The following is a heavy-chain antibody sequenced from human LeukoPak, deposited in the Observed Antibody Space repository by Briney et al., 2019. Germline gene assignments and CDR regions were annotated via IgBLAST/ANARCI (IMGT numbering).Heavy chain of an antibody. CDR3: ARDRRPTMIVLRGGFDP. D-gene: IGHD3-22*01. J-gene: IGHJ5*02. CDR1: GFTFSSYS. CDR2: ISSSSSYI. Sequence: GGSLRLSCAASGFTFSSYSMNWVRQAPGKGLEWVSSISSSSSYIYYADSVKGRFTISRDNAKDSLYLQMNSLRAEDTAVYYCARDRRPTMIVLRGGFDPWGQGTLVTVSS. V-gene: IGHV3-21*01.